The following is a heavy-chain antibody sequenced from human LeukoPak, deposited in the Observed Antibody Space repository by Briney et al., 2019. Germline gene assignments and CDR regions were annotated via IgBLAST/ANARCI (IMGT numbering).Heavy chain of an antibody. CDR2: IKDDGSES. J-gene: IGHJ4*02. V-gene: IGHV3-7*01. CDR3: ARTIRGY. D-gene: IGHD4/OR15-4a*01. Sequence: GGSLRLSCAASGFTFSNYWMSWVRQAPGKGLEWVANIKDDGSESYYVDSVKGRFTISRDNAKNSLYLQTTSLRDEDTAVYYCARTIRGYWGQGTLVTVSS. CDR1: GFTFSNYW.